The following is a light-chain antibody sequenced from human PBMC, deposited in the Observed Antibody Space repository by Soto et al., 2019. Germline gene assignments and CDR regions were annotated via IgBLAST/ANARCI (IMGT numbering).Light chain of an antibody. J-gene: IGKJ1*01. CDR3: QHYGSSTA. V-gene: IGKV3-20*01. CDR2: GAS. Sequence: EIVLTQSPGTLSLSPGERATLSCRASQSVSSSSLAWYQQKPGQAPRLLIYGASSRAPGIPDRFSGSGSGTDFTLTIGRLEPEDFAVYYCQHYGSSTAFGQGTKVDIK. CDR1: QSVSSSS.